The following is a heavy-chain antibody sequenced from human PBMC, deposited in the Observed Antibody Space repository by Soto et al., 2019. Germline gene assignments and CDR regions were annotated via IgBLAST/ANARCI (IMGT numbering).Heavy chain of an antibody. Sequence: EVQLLESGGGLVQPGGSLRLSCAASGFTFSSYAMSWVRQAPGKGLEWVSAISGSGGSTYYADSVKGRFTISRDNSKNTLYLQMYSLRAEDTAVYYCATHQYYDFWSGYYSHFDYWGQGTLVTVSS. CDR2: ISGSGGST. CDR1: GFTFSSYA. D-gene: IGHD3-3*01. CDR3: ATHQYYDFWSGYYSHFDY. V-gene: IGHV3-23*01. J-gene: IGHJ4*02.